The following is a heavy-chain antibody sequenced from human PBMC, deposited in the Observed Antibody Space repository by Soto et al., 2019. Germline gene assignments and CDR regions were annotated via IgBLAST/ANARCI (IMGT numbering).Heavy chain of an antibody. CDR2: ISAYNGNT. CDR1: GYTFASYA. Sequence: VKVSCKASGYTFASYAISWMRQAPGQGLEWMGWISAYNGNTNYAQKLQGRVTMTTDTSTSTAYMELRSLRSDDTAVYYCARDPPPPDYWGQGTLVTVSS. CDR3: ARDPPPPDY. J-gene: IGHJ4*02. V-gene: IGHV1-18*01.